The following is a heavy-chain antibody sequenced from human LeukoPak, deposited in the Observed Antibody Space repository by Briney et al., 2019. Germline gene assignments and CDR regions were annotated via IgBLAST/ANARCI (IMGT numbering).Heavy chain of an antibody. CDR3: ARDFGDTSDTYFQH. CDR1: GFTFSSNW. D-gene: IGHD3-22*01. Sequence: GGSLRLSCAASGFTFSSNWMSWVRQAPGKGLEWVANIRQDGSEKYYVDSVKGRFTISRDNAKNSLYLQMNSLRADDTAVYYCARDFGDTSDTYFQHWGQGTLVTVSS. J-gene: IGHJ1*01. V-gene: IGHV3-7*03. CDR2: IRQDGSEK.